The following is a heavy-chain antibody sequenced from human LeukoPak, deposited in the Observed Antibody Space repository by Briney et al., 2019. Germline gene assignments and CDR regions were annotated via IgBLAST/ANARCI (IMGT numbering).Heavy chain of an antibody. V-gene: IGHV3-23*01. CDR1: GFTFSSYA. D-gene: IGHD6-19*01. CDR2: ISGSGGST. CDR3: AKALVSGWYEFVDY. J-gene: IGHJ4*02. Sequence: PGGSLRLSCAASGFTFSSYAMSWVRQAPGKGLEWVSAISGSGGSTYHADSVKGRFTISRDNSKNTLYLQMNSLRAEDTAVYYCAKALVSGWYEFVDYWGQGTLVTVSS.